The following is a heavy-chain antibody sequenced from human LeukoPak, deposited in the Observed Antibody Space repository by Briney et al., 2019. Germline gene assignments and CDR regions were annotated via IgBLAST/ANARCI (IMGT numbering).Heavy chain of an antibody. V-gene: IGHV3-23*01. Sequence: GGSLRLSCAASGFTFSSYAMNWVRQAPGKGLEWVSTISGSGGSTYYADSVKGRFTISRDNSKNTLYLQMNSLRAEDTAVYYCAKDYYSNYAGYWGQGTLVTVSS. D-gene: IGHD4-4*01. CDR2: ISGSGGST. CDR1: GFTFSSYA. J-gene: IGHJ4*02. CDR3: AKDYYSNYAGY.